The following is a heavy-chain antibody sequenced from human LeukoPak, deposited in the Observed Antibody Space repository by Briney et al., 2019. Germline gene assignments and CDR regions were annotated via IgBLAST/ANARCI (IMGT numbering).Heavy chain of an antibody. CDR2: ISSSSSYI. Sequence: PGGSLRLSCAASGFTFSSYSMNWVRQAPGKGLEWVSSISSSSSYIYYADSVKGRFTISRDNAKNSLYLQMKSLRAEDTAVYYCAKTYQLISYFDYWGQGTLVTVSS. V-gene: IGHV3-21*04. D-gene: IGHD5-24*01. CDR3: AKTYQLISYFDY. CDR1: GFTFSSYS. J-gene: IGHJ4*02.